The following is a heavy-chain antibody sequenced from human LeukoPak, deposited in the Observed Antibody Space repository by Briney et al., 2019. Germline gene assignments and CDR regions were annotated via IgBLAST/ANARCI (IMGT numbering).Heavy chain of an antibody. Sequence: ESLNLYFKGSGYTFTNYWIAWVRQMPGTGPEWMGIIYPGDSDTTYSPSFQGQVTISADTSISTAYLQWSSLKASDTAMYYCARGGCGSSSCNYGLDIWGHGTTVTVSS. J-gene: IGHJ6*02. D-gene: IGHD2-2*01. CDR3: ARGGCGSSSCNYGLDI. V-gene: IGHV5-51*01. CDR1: GYTFTNYW. CDR2: IYPGDSDT.